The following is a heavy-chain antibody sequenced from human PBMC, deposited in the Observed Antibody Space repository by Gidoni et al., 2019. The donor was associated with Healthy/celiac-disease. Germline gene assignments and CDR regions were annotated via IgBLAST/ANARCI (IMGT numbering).Heavy chain of an antibody. D-gene: IGHD6-19*01. CDR1: GFTFSNAW. J-gene: IGHJ4*02. Sequence: EVQLVASGGGLVKPGGSLRLSCAASGFTFSNAWMSWVRQAPGKGLEWVGRIKSKTDGGTTDYAAPVKGRFTISRDDSKNTLYLQMNSLKTEDTAVYYCTTKLLSSGWNTFDYWGQGTLVTVSS. CDR2: IKSKTDGGTT. CDR3: TTKLLSSGWNTFDY. V-gene: IGHV3-15*01.